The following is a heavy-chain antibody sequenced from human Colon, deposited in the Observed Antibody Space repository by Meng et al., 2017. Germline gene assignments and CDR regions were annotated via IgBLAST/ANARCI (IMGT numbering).Heavy chain of an antibody. D-gene: IGHD2/OR15-2a*01. Sequence: EVQVEGSGGGLVQPGGSLRLSCAASGFTFTTAWMTWVRRTPGRGLEWVGRIKSNNDGGTTDYAAPVKGRFTISRDDSKSTLYLQMNSLKIEDTAMYYCGTDIYDWGQGTLVTVSS. J-gene: IGHJ4*02. V-gene: IGHV3-15*01. CDR2: IKSNNDGGTT. CDR1: GFTFTTAW. CDR3: GTDIYD.